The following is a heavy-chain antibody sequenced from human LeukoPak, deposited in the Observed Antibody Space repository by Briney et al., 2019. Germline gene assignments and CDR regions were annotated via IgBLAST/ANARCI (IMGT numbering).Heavy chain of an antibody. J-gene: IGHJ2*01. V-gene: IGHV4-31*03. CDR2: INDSGST. CDR3: ARAIPYWYFDL. CDR1: GGTLSSGSYY. Sequence: SETLSLTCTVSGGTLSSGSYYCSSIRHHPGKGLGWLGYINDSGSTYYNPALKRRVSISVDTSKNQFSLRLSSVTGADTAVYSCARAIPYWYFDLWGRETLVTVSS.